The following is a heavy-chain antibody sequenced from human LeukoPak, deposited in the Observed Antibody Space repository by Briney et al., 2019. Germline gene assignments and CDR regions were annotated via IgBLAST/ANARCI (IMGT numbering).Heavy chain of an antibody. V-gene: IGHV1-18*01. Sequence: ASVKLSXKASGYTFTSYGISWVRQAPGQGREWMGWISAYNGNTNYAQKLQGRVTMTTDTSTSTAYMELRSLRSDDTAVYYCARAYSSVPFDYWGQGTLVTVSS. J-gene: IGHJ4*02. CDR3: ARAYSSVPFDY. CDR2: ISAYNGNT. D-gene: IGHD6-25*01. CDR1: GYTFTSYG.